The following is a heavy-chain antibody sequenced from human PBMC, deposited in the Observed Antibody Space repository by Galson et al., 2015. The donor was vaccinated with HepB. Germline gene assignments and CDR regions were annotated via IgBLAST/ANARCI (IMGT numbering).Heavy chain of an antibody. D-gene: IGHD2-15*01. Sequence: SLRLSCAASGFTFSSYAMHWVRQAPGKGLEWVAVISYDGSNKYYADSVKGRFTISRDNSKNTLYLQMNSLRAEDTAVYYCARDRGIVVVVAATPGWFDPWGQGTLVTVSS. CDR2: ISYDGSNK. J-gene: IGHJ5*02. CDR1: GFTFSSYA. V-gene: IGHV3-30-3*01. CDR3: ARDRGIVVVVAATPGWFDP.